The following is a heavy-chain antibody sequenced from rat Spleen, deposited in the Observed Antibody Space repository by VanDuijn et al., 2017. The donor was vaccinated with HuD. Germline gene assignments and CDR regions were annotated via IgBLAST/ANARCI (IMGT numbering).Heavy chain of an antibody. V-gene: IGHV5-25*01. Sequence: EVQLVESGGGLVQPGRSMKLSCAASGFTFSNYDMAWVRQAPTKGLEWVASISTSGGNTYYRDSVKGRFTISRDNAKSTLYLQMDSLRSEDTATYYCARLGYSSYIYGNYFDYWGQGVMVTVSS. CDR1: GFTFSNYD. D-gene: IGHD1-2*01. CDR3: ARLGYSSYIYGNYFDY. CDR2: ISTSGGNT. J-gene: IGHJ2*01.